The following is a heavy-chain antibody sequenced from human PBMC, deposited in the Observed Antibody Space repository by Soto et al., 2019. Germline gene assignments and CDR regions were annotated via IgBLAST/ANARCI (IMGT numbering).Heavy chain of an antibody. CDR1: GGSFSGYY. D-gene: IGHD2-15*01. CDR2: IYYSGST. Sequence: SETLSLTCAVYGGSFSGYYWSWIRQPPGKGLEWIGSIYYSGSTYYNPSLKSRVTISVDTSKNQFSLKLSSVTAADTAVYYCARVRPKGGWFDPWGQGTLVTVSS. CDR3: ARVRPKGGWFDP. J-gene: IGHJ5*02. V-gene: IGHV4-34*01.